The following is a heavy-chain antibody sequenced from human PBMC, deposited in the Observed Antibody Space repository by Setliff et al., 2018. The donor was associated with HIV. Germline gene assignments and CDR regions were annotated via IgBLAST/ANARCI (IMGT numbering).Heavy chain of an antibody. CDR3: ARLAMAAAGMRWFDP. J-gene: IGHJ5*02. CDR1: GGSISSTNYY. D-gene: IGHD6-13*01. CDR2: IYYSGIT. Sequence: PSETLSLTCTVSGGSISSTNYYWAWIRQPPGKGLEWIGSIYYSGITYYNSSLKSRVTISVDTSKNQFSLRLSSVTATDTAVHYCARLAMAAAGMRWFDPWGQGALVTV. V-gene: IGHV4-39*01.